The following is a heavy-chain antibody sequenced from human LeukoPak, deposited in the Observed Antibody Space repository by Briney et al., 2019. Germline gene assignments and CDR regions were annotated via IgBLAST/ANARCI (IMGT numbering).Heavy chain of an antibody. CDR2: IYYSGST. V-gene: IGHV4-39*07. CDR3: ARESKHRN. Sequence: PSETLSLTCTVSGGSISSGSYYWGWIRQPPGKGLEWIGSIYYSGSTYYNPSLKSRVTISVDTSKNQFSLKLSSVTAADTAVYYCARESKHRNWGQGTLVTVSS. CDR1: GGSISSGSYY. J-gene: IGHJ4*02.